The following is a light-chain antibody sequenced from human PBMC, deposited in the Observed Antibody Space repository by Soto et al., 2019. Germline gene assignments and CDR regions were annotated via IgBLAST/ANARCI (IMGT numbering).Light chain of an antibody. CDR3: QHLNGYPLT. Sequence: DIQLTQSPSFLSASVGDRVTITCRASQGISSYLAWYQQKPGKAPKLLIYAASSLQSGVPSRFSGSGPGTEFTLTISSLQPEDFATYYCQHLNGYPLTFGGGTKVEIK. CDR1: QGISSY. CDR2: AAS. J-gene: IGKJ4*01. V-gene: IGKV1-9*01.